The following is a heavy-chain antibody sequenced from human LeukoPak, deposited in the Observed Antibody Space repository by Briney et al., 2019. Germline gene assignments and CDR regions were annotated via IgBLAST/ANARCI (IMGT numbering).Heavy chain of an antibody. Sequence: AGGSLRLSCAASGFTFFSYAMSWVRQAPGKGLKWVSAISSSGDNTYYADSVKGRFTISRDNSKNTLYLQMNSLRAEDTAVYYCATGLREYSSSPFDYWGQGTLVTVSS. V-gene: IGHV3-23*01. CDR3: ATGLREYSSSPFDY. CDR2: ISSSGDNT. J-gene: IGHJ4*02. D-gene: IGHD6-13*01. CDR1: GFTFFSYA.